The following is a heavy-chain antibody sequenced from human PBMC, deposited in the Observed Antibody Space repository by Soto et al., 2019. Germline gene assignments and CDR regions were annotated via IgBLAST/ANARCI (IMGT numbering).Heavy chain of an antibody. D-gene: IGHD3-16*01. CDR2: ISWNSGSM. J-gene: IGHJ4*02. Sequence: EVQLVESGGGLVQPGRSLRLSCAASGFTFDDYAMHWVRQAPGKGLEWVSGISWNSGSMGYADSAKGRFTISRDNAKNSLYLQMDSLRAEDTALYFCAKDGQGEPSFCDYWGQGTLVTVSS. CDR1: GFTFDDYA. CDR3: AKDGQGEPSFCDY. V-gene: IGHV3-9*01.